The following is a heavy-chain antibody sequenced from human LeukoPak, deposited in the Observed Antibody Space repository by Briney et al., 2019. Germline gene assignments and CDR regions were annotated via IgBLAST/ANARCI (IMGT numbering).Heavy chain of an antibody. J-gene: IGHJ4*02. CDR1: GGSFSGYY. CDR3: ASGYCSGGSCPNYYFDY. D-gene: IGHD2-15*01. V-gene: IGHV4-34*01. Sequence: SETLSLTCAVYGGSFSGYYWSWIRQPPGKGLEWIGEINHSGSTNYNLSLKGRVTISVDTSKNQFSLKLSSVTAADTAVYYCASGYCSGGSCPNYYFDYWGQGTLVTVSS. CDR2: INHSGST.